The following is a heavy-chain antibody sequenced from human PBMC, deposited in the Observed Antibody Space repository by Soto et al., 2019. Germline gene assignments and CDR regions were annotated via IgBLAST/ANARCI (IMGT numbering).Heavy chain of an antibody. J-gene: IGHJ5*02. Sequence: ASVKVSCKASGYTFTSYGISCVRQAPGQGLEWMGWISAYNGNTNYAQKLQGRVTMTTDTSTSTAYMERRSLRSDDTAVYYCALTRRVRYSFDPWGKGTLVTVSS. CDR1: GYTFTSYG. CDR3: ALTRRVRYSFDP. D-gene: IGHD7-27*01. V-gene: IGHV1-18*01. CDR2: ISAYNGNT.